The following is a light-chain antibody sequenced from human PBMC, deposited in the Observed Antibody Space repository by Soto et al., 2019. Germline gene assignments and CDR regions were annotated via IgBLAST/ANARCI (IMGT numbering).Light chain of an antibody. CDR2: TTS. CDR3: QQTYTLPRT. V-gene: IGKV1-39*01. CDR1: QTVSKF. J-gene: IGKJ1*01. Sequence: DIQMTQSPSSLSASVGDRVTIACRASQTVSKFVNWYQQKPGKVPTLLIFTTSTLHSGVPSRFSGSGSGKEFTLTLNGLQPEDFATYYCQQTYTLPRTFAQGIRWIS.